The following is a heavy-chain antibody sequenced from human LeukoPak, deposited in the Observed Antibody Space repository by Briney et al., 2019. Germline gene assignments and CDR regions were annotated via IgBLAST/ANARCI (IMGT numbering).Heavy chain of an antibody. Sequence: SETLSLTCTVSGGSISSYYWSWIRQPPGKGLERIGYIYYSGSANYNPSLKSRVTISVDKSKNQLSLKLSSVTAADTAVYYCARRADSSGYYAFDIWGQGTMVTVSS. V-gene: IGHV4-59*01. CDR2: IYYSGSA. D-gene: IGHD3-22*01. J-gene: IGHJ3*02. CDR3: ARRADSSGYYAFDI. CDR1: GGSISSYY.